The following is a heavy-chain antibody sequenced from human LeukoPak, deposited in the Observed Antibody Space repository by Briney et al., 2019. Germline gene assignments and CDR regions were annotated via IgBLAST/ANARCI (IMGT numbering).Heavy chain of an antibody. CDR1: GFTFSSYW. V-gene: IGHV3-7*01. Sequence: PGGSLRLSCAASGFTFSSYWMSWVRQAPGKGLEWVANIKQDGSEKYYVDSVKGRFTISRDNAKNSLYLQMNSLRAEDTAVYHCARDRVWQWLVRDYYYYMDVWGKGTTVTVSS. CDR3: ARDRVWQWLVRDYYYYMDV. CDR2: IKQDGSEK. J-gene: IGHJ6*03. D-gene: IGHD6-19*01.